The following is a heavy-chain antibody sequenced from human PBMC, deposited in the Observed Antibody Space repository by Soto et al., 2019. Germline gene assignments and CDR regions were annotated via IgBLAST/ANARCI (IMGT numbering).Heavy chain of an antibody. V-gene: IGHV3-21*01. CDR1: GFTFSSYS. Sequence: EVQLVESGGGLVKPGGSLRLSCAASGFTFSSYSMNWVRQAPGKGLEWVSSISSSSSYIYYAESVKGRFTISRDNAKNSLYLQMNSLRAEDTCVYYCARGRGAAGTDSVQYYGMDVWGQGTTVTVSS. J-gene: IGHJ6*02. CDR2: ISSSSSYI. CDR3: ARGRGAAGTDSVQYYGMDV. D-gene: IGHD6-13*01.